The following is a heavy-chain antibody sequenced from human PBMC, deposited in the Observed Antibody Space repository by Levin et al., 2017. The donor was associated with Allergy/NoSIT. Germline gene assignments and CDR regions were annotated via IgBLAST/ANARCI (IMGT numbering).Heavy chain of an antibody. Sequence: LSLTCAASGFTFSSYGMHWVRQAPGKGLEWVAVIWYDGSNKYYADSVKGRFTISRDNSKNTLYLQMNSLRAEDTAVYYCAREEGLGLYCSGGSCRYGLDYWGQGTLVTVSS. CDR3: AREEGLGLYCSGGSCRYGLDY. V-gene: IGHV3-33*01. CDR1: GFTFSSYG. D-gene: IGHD2-15*01. J-gene: IGHJ4*02. CDR2: IWYDGSNK.